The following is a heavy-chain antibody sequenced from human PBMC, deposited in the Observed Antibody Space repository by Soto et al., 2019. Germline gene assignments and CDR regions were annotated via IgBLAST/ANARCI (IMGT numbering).Heavy chain of an antibody. V-gene: IGHV3-23*01. Sequence: MYTGSLILHPGGSLRLSCAASGFTFSSYAMSWVRQAPGKGLEWVSAISGSGGSTCYADSVKGRFTISRDNSKNTLHLQMNSLRAEDTAVYYCAKGWPRGGNFDSWGQGTLVTVSS. CDR1: GFTFSSYA. CDR2: ISGSGGST. CDR3: AKGWPRGGNFDS. D-gene: IGHD3-3*01. J-gene: IGHJ4*02.